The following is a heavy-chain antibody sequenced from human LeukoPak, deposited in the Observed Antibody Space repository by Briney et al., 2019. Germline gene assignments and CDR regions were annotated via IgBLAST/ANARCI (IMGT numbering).Heavy chain of an antibody. J-gene: IGHJ4*02. CDR3: ARRPYYYDSSGYSGDY. CDR2: IYHSGST. V-gene: IGHV4-38-2*02. D-gene: IGHD3-22*01. Sequence: SETLSLTCTVSGYSISSGYYWGWIRQPPGKGLEWIGSIYHSGSTNYNPSLKSRVTISVDTSKNQFSLKLSSVTAADTAVYYCARRPYYYDSSGYSGDYWGQGTLVTVSS. CDR1: GYSISSGYY.